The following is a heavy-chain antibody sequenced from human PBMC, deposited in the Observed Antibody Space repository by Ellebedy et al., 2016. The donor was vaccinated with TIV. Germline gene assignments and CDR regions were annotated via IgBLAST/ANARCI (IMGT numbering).Heavy chain of an antibody. Sequence: GGSLRLSCAASRFTFSSYDMHWVRQGTGQGLEWVSAIGTAGDTYYPGSVKGRFTISRENAKNSLYLQMNSLRAEDTAVYYGARVRFGDTAVDYWGQGTLVTVSS. CDR1: RFTFSSYD. CDR2: IGTAGDT. V-gene: IGHV3-13*01. J-gene: IGHJ4*03. D-gene: IGHD2-21*02. CDR3: ARVRFGDTAVDY.